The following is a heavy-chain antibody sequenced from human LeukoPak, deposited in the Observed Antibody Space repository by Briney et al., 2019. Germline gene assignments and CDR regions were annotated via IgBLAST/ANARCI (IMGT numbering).Heavy chain of an antibody. D-gene: IGHD5-24*01. CDR2: INPSGGST. CDR3: ARDVNERWLQFGLGY. J-gene: IGHJ4*02. V-gene: IGHV1-46*01. Sequence: ASVKVSCKAFGYTFTSYYMHWVRQAPGQGLEWMGIINPSGGSTSYAQKFQGRVTMTRDTSTSTVYMELSSLRSEDTAVYYCARDVNERWLQFGLGYWGQGTLVTVSS. CDR1: GYTFTSYY.